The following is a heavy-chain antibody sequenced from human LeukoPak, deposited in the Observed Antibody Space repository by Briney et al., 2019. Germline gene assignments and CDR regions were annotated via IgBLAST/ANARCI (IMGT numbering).Heavy chain of an antibody. CDR2: IKQDGSEK. CDR3: ARSDDIVVVPAATFGGLMDV. Sequence: GGSLRLSCAASGFTFSSYALSWVRQAPGKGLERVANIKQDGSEKYYVDSVKGRFTISRDNAKNSLYLQMNNLTAEDTAVYYRARSDDIVVVPAATFGGLMDVWGQGTTVTVSS. D-gene: IGHD2-2*01. J-gene: IGHJ6*02. CDR1: GFTFSSYA. V-gene: IGHV3-7*01.